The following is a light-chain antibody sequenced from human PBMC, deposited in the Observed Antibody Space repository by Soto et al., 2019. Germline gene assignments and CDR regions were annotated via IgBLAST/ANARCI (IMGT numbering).Light chain of an antibody. CDR1: QSISNW. Sequence: DIQMTQSPSTLSESVGDRVTITCRASQSISNWLAWYQQKPGKAPKLLIYDVSSLESGVPSRFSGSGSGTEFIITISSLQPDDFATYYCQQYNSYPWTFGQGTKLEIK. CDR2: DVS. CDR3: QQYNSYPWT. J-gene: IGKJ1*01. V-gene: IGKV1-5*01.